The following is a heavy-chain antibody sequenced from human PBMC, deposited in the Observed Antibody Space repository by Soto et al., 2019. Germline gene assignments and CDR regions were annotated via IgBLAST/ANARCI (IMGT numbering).Heavy chain of an antibody. CDR3: IYRRALHDYHGLDF. V-gene: IGHV2-5*01. J-gene: IGHJ6*02. Sequence: SGPTLVNPPPPLTLTYTFSGFSLTTGGVGVGWIRQPPGRSLEWLAAIYSNEDRRRSPSLERRLTITKDISKHQVAVTMTDMDTVHTATYYCIYRRALHDYHGLDFWGQGTTVTVSS. CDR1: GFSLTTGGVG. CDR2: IYSNEDR.